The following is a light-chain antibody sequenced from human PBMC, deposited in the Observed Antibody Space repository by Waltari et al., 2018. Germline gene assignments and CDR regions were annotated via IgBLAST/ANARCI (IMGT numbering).Light chain of an antibody. CDR2: EVS. J-gene: IGLJ2*01. CDR1: SSDVGGYDY. V-gene: IGLV2-8*01. Sequence: QSALTQSPSASGSPGQSVTISCAGTSSDVGGYDYVSWYQQLPGKAPKLMIYEVSKRPSGVPVRFSGSKSGNPASLTVSGLQAEDEAHYYCSSYAGSNNRVVFGGGTKLTVL. CDR3: SSYAGSNNRVV.